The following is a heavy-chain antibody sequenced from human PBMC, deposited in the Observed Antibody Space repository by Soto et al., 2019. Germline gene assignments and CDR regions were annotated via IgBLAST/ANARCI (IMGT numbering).Heavy chain of an antibody. V-gene: IGHV4-59*01. J-gene: IGHJ3*02. CDR1: GGSISSYY. Sequence: SETLSLTCTVSGGSISSYYWSWIRQPPGKGLEWIGYIYYSGSTNYNPSPKSRVTISADTSKNQFSLKLSSVTAADTAVYYCGREGGSGYTDAFDIWGQGTMVTVSS. D-gene: IGHD3-22*01. CDR3: GREGGSGYTDAFDI. CDR2: IYYSGST.